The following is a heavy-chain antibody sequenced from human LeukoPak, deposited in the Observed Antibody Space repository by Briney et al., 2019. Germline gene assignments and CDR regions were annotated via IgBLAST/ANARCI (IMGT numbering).Heavy chain of an antibody. D-gene: IGHD2-2*01. CDR3: ARGIVVVPAAMRAFDY. CDR2: INHSGST. V-gene: IGHV4-34*01. CDR1: GGSFSGYY. Sequence: SETLSLTCAVYGGSFSGYYWSWIREPPGKGLEWIGEINHSGSTNYNPSLKSRVTISVDTSKNQFSLKLSSVTAADTAVYYCARGIVVVPAAMRAFDYWGQGTLVTVSS. J-gene: IGHJ4*02.